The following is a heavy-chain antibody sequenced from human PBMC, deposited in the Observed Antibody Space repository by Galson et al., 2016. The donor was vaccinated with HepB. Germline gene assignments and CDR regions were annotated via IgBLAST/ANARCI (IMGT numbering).Heavy chain of an antibody. Sequence: SLRLSCAASGFTFSSYSMNWVRQAPGKGLEWVSYISNSISTIYYADSVKGRFTISRDNAKDSLYLQMNSLRDENTAVYYCAREREGISHCYYYGMDVWGQGTTAIVSS. V-gene: IGHV3-48*02. J-gene: IGHJ6*02. D-gene: IGHD1-26*01. CDR3: AREREGISHCYYYGMDV. CDR2: ISNSISTI. CDR1: GFTFSSYS.